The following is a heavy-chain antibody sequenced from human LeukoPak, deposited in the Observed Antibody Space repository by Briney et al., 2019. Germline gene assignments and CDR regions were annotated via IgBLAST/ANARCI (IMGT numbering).Heavy chain of an antibody. CDR3: AREIGYSGYPALDY. CDR1: GFTFSNYG. J-gene: IGHJ4*02. CDR2: ISSSSSAI. Sequence: GGSLRLSCAASGFTFSNYGMNWVRQAPGKGLEWASYISSSSSAIFYSASVKGRFTISRDNSKNTLYLQMNSLRAEDTAVYYCAREIGYSGYPALDYWGQGTLVTVSS. V-gene: IGHV3-48*01. D-gene: IGHD5-12*01.